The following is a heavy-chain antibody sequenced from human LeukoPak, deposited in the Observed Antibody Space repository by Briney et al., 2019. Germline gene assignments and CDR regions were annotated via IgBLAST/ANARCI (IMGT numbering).Heavy chain of an antibody. Sequence: SVKVSCKASGGTFSSYAISWVRQAPGQGLEWMGRIIPILGIANYAQKFQGRVTITADKSTSTAYMELSSLRSEDTAVYYCASKGTYGSGSYYHWGQGTLVTVSS. V-gene: IGHV1-69*04. CDR2: IIPILGIA. CDR1: GGTFSSYA. CDR3: ASKGTYGSGSYYH. J-gene: IGHJ5*02. D-gene: IGHD3-10*01.